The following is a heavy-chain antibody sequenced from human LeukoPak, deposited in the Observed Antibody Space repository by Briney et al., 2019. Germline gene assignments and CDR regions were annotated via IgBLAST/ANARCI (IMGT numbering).Heavy chain of an antibody. CDR3: GRLHPTDNWFDP. Sequence: GGSLRLSCAASGFTLSRYGMNWVRQAPGKGLEWVSAISGSGGSTYYADSVKGRFAISRDNSKNTLYLQMNSLRAEDTAVYYCGRLHPTDNWFDPWGQGTLVTVSS. D-gene: IGHD4-11*01. CDR1: GFTLSRYG. V-gene: IGHV3-23*01. CDR2: ISGSGGST. J-gene: IGHJ5*02.